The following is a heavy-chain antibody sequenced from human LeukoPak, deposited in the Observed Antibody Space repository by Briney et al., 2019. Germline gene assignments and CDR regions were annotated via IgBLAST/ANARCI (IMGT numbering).Heavy chain of an antibody. J-gene: IGHJ4*02. Sequence: GGSLRLSCAASGFTYSSYWMSWVRQAPGKGLEWAANIKQDGSEKYYVDSVKGRFTISRDNAKNSLYLQMNSLRAEDTAVYYCVRDWSIAGFDYWGQGTLVTVSS. CDR1: GFTYSSYW. CDR3: VRDWSIAGFDY. V-gene: IGHV3-7*01. D-gene: IGHD6-6*01. CDR2: IKQDGSEK.